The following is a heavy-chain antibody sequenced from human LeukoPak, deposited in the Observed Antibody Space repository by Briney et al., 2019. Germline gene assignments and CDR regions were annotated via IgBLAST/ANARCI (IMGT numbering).Heavy chain of an antibody. Sequence: GGSLRLSCTASGFTFSSYSMSWVRQGPGAGLEWVSAISGSGDTTFYADSVKGRFTISRDNSKKTLYLQVNSLRAEDTAVYFCAKELTTERTPGVDSWGQGTLVTVSS. J-gene: IGHJ4*02. CDR1: GFTFSSYS. CDR2: ISGSGDTT. V-gene: IGHV3-23*01. CDR3: AKELTTERTPGVDS. D-gene: IGHD4-17*01.